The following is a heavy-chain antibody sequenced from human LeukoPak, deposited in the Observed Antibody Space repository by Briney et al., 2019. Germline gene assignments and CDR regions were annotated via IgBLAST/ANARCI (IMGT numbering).Heavy chain of an antibody. J-gene: IGHJ6*03. D-gene: IGHD4-17*01. Sequence: SETLSLTWAVYGGSFSGYYWSWIRQPPGKGLEWIGEINHSGSTNYNPSLKSRVTISVDTSKNQFSLKLSSVTAADTAVYYCARAVYYYYMDVWGKGTTVTVSS. CDR1: GGSFSGYY. CDR2: INHSGST. CDR3: ARAVYYYYMDV. V-gene: IGHV4-34*01.